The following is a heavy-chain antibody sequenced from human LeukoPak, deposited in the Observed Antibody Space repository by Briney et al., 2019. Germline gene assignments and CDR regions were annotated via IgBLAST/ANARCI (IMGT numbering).Heavy chain of an antibody. Sequence: ASVKVSCKASGYTFTSYYMHWVRQAPGQGLEWMGIINPSGGSTSYARKFQGRVTMTRDTSTSTVYMELSSLRSEDTAVYYCARGDELRYFDWLMKRNYYHYGMDVWGQGTTVTVSS. CDR1: GYTFTSYY. CDR2: INPSGGST. J-gene: IGHJ6*02. V-gene: IGHV1-46*01. CDR3: ARGDELRYFDWLMKRNYYHYGMDV. D-gene: IGHD3-9*01.